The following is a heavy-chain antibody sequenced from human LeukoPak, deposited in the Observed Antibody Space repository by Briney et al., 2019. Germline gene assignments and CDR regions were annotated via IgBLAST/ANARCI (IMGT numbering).Heavy chain of an antibody. J-gene: IGHJ2*01. CDR1: GFPFSSYS. CDR3: ARDRVFADGYSRFDL. V-gene: IGHV3-21*01. CDR2: ISSSSSYI. Sequence: GGSLRLSCAASGFPFSSYSMNWVRQAPGKGLEWVSSISSSSSYIYYADSVKGRFTISRDNAKNSLYLQMNSLRAEDTAVYYCARDRVFADGYSRFDLWGRGTLVTVSS. D-gene: IGHD5-24*01.